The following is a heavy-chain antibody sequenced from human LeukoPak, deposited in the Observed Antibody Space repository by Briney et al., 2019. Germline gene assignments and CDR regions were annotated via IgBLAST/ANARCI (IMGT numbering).Heavy chain of an antibody. V-gene: IGHV3-30*04. Sequence: GGSLRLSCAASGFTFSSYAMHWVRQAPGKGPEWVAVISYDGSNKYYADSVKGRFTISRDNSKNTLYLQMNSLRAEDTAVYYCARSIPYGTTWYGRSDYWGQGTLVTVSS. CDR3: ARSIPYGTTWYGRSDY. CDR1: GFTFSSYA. D-gene: IGHD6-13*01. J-gene: IGHJ4*02. CDR2: ISYDGSNK.